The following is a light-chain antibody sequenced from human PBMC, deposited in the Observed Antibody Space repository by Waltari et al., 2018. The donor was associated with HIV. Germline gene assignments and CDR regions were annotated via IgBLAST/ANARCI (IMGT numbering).Light chain of an antibody. CDR1: QSVRSAS. Sequence: EIVLTQSPGTLSLSPGERATLPCRASQSVRSASLAWYRQKPGQAPRLLIYGASNRAPGIPDRFSGSGAVTDFILTISRLQPEDCAVYYCQQYAASPLTFGGGTKVEIK. CDR3: QQYAASPLT. V-gene: IGKV3-20*01. J-gene: IGKJ4*01. CDR2: GAS.